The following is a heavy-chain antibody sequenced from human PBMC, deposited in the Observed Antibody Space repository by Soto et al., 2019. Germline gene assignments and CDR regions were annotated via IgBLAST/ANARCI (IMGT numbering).Heavy chain of an antibody. CDR1: GYTFTSYD. D-gene: IGHD3-3*01. CDR3: ARTLGHFLEWLSYYYGMDV. Sequence: QVQLVQSGAEVKKPGASVKVSCKASGYTFTSYDINWVRQATGQGLEWMGWMNPNSGNTGYAQKFQGRVTMTRNTSRSPAYMELSSLRSEDTAVYYCARTLGHFLEWLSYYYGMDVWGQGTTVTVSS. CDR2: MNPNSGNT. V-gene: IGHV1-8*01. J-gene: IGHJ6*02.